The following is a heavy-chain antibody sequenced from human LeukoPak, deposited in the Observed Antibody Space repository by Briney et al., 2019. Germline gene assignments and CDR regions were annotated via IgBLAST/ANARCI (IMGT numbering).Heavy chain of an antibody. Sequence: GGSLRLSCAHSGFPLISYWMTWVRQAPGKGLEWVANINQDGNEKYYVDSLKGRFTISRDNAKNSLYLQMNSLRAEDTAVYYCARGKRPVEDWGQGAALSVSS. CDR1: GFPLISYW. V-gene: IGHV3-7*01. J-gene: IGHJ6*02. CDR3: ARGKRPVED. CDR2: INQDGNEK.